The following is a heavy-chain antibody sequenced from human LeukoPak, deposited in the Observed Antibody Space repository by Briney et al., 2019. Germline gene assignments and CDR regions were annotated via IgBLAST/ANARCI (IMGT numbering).Heavy chain of an antibody. Sequence: ASVKVSCKASGYTFTGYYMHWVRQAPGHGLEWMGWINPNSGGTNYAQNFQGRVTMTRDTSISTAYMELSRLRSDDTAMYYCARDWCSSTSCVDYWGQGTLVTVSS. CDR1: GYTFTGYY. CDR3: ARDWCSSTSCVDY. V-gene: IGHV1-2*02. CDR2: INPNSGGT. D-gene: IGHD2-2*01. J-gene: IGHJ4*02.